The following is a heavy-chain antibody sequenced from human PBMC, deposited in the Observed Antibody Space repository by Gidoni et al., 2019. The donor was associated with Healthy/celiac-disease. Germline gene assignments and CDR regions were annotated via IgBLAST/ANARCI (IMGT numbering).Heavy chain of an antibody. V-gene: IGHV3-21*01. CDR3: ARDDSSSWKGEAFDY. J-gene: IGHJ4*02. Sequence: EVQLVESGGGLVKPGGSLRLSCAASGFTFSSYSMNWVRQAPGKGLEWVSSISSSSSYIYYADSVKGRFTISRDNAKNSLYLQMNSLRAEDTAVYYCARDDSSSWKGEAFDYWGQGTLVTVSS. CDR1: GFTFSSYS. CDR2: ISSSSSYI. D-gene: IGHD6-13*01.